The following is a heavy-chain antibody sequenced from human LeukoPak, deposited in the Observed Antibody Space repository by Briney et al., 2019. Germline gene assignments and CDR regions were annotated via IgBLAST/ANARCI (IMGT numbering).Heavy chain of an antibody. CDR1: GFTFTSSA. V-gene: IGHV1-58*02. Sequence: EASVKVSCKASGFTFTSSAMQWVRQARGQRLEWIGWIVVGSGNTNYAQKFQERVTITRDMSTSTAYMELSSLRSEDTAVYYCAADRFGGYYGMDVWGQGTTVTVSS. D-gene: IGHD3-16*01. CDR2: IVVGSGNT. CDR3: AADRFGGYYGMDV. J-gene: IGHJ6*02.